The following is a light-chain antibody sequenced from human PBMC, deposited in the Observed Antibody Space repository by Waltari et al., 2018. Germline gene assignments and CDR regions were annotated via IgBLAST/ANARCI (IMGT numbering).Light chain of an antibody. CDR2: DVN. CDR1: TIDIGSYNY. J-gene: IGLJ2*01. CDR3: SSYTGSSALVV. Sequence: QSALTQPASVSGSPGQSITISCSGSTIDIGSYNYVSWYQQHPGKAPKLIIFDVNRRPSGVSNRFSGSKSGLTASLTISGLQAEDDAEYYCSSYTGSSALVVFGGGTKLSVL. V-gene: IGLV2-14*03.